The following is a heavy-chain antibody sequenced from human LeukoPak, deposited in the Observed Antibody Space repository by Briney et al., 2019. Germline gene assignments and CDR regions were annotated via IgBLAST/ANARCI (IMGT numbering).Heavy chain of an antibody. V-gene: IGHV4-31*03. CDR2: FYYSRTT. CDR1: GGSISRGGYY. J-gene: IGHJ4*02. CDR3: ARGDYGLYFFDS. D-gene: IGHD4-17*01. Sequence: SETLSLTCTVSGGSISRGGYYWNWIRQHPREGLEWIGYFYYSRTTSYNPSLKSRATISVDTSNNQFSLKLSSVTAADTAVYYCARGDYGLYFFDSWGRGTLVTVSS.